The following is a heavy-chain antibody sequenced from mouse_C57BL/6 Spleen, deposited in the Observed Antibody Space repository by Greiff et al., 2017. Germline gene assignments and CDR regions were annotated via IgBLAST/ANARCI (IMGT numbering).Heavy chain of an antibody. CDR3: DLYDYSSSYVDFDY. J-gene: IGHJ2*01. Sequence: VQLQQSGAELVKPGASVKLSCTASGFNIKDYYMHWVKQRTEQGLEWIGRIDPEDGETKYAPKFQGKATITADTSSSTAYLQLSSLTSEDSAVYSCDLYDYSSSYVDFDYWGQGTTLTVSS. CDR2: IDPEDGET. D-gene: IGHD1-1*01. V-gene: IGHV14-2*01. CDR1: GFNIKDYY.